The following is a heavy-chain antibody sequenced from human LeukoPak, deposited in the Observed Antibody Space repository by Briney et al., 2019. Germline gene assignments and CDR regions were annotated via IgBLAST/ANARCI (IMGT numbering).Heavy chain of an antibody. J-gene: IGHJ4*02. V-gene: IGHV1-69*13. CDR1: GGTFSSYA. CDR3: ARIYCSSTSCDPLYYFDY. CDR2: IIPIFGTA. D-gene: IGHD2-2*01. Sequence: GASVKVSCKASGGTFSSYAISWVRQAPGQGLEWMGEIIPIFGTANYAQKFQGRVTITADESTSTAYMELSSPRSEDTAVYYCARIYCSSTSCDPLYYFDYWGQGTLVTVSS.